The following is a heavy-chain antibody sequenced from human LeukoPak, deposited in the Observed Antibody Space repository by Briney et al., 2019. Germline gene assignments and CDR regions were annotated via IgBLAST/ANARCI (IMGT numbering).Heavy chain of an antibody. J-gene: IGHJ5*02. V-gene: IGHV3-23*01. D-gene: IGHD2-2*01. Sequence: GGSLRLSCAASGFTFSSYAMSWVRQAPGKGLEWVSAISGSGGSTYYADSVKGRFTISRDNSKNTLYLQMNSLRAEDTAVYYCAKDGGSQIVVVPAAPRGWFDPWGQGTLVTVSS. CDR2: ISGSGGST. CDR1: GFTFSSYA. CDR3: AKDGGSQIVVVPAAPRGWFDP.